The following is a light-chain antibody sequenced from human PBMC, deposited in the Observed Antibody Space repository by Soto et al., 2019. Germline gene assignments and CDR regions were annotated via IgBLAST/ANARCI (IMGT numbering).Light chain of an antibody. J-gene: IGKJ3*01. CDR3: MQGIQFPFT. Sequence: DIVMTQTPLSSSVTLGQPASISCRSSQSLVFSDGNTYLTWLHQRPGQPPRLLIYQISKRFSGVPDRLSCSGAGTDFTLKISRVEAEDGGVYYCMQGIQFPFTFGPGTTVDIK. CDR1: QSLVFSDGNTY. V-gene: IGKV2-24*01. CDR2: QIS.